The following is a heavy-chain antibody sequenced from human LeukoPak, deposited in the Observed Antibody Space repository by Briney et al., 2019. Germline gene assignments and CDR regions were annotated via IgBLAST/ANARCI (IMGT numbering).Heavy chain of an antibody. CDR3: ARDPRSGSYLDY. Sequence: SETLSLTCSVSGASITSESYYWTWVRQPAGRGLEWIGRIYASGVTSYNPSLKTRLTISLDTSKNQFSLKLSSVTAADTAVYYCARDPRSGSYLDYWGQGTLVTVSS. V-gene: IGHV4-61*02. CDR1: GASITSESYY. J-gene: IGHJ4*02. D-gene: IGHD3-10*01. CDR2: IYASGVT.